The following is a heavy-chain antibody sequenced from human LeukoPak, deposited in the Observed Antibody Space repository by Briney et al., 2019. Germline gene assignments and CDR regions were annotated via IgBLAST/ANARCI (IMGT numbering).Heavy chain of an antibody. Sequence: SETLSLTCTVSGGSISSYYWSWIRQPPGKGLEWIGYIYYSGSTNYNPSLKSRVTISEDTSKNQFSLKLSSVTAADTAVYYCGRDLAAAGTIDPWGQGTLVTVSS. D-gene: IGHD6-13*01. J-gene: IGHJ5*02. V-gene: IGHV4-59*01. CDR2: IYYSGST. CDR1: GGSISSYY. CDR3: GRDLAAAGTIDP.